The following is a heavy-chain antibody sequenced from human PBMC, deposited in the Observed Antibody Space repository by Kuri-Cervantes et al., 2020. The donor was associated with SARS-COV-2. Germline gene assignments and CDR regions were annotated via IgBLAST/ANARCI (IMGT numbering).Heavy chain of an antibody. V-gene: IGHV3-49*04. CDR2: IRSKAYGGTT. Sequence: GGSLRLSCEVSGFLFSASAIHWVRQAPGKGLEWVGFIRSKAYGGTTEYAASVKGRFTISRDDSKSIAYLQMNSLKTEDTAVYYCTRGRSPRYYYYMDVWGKGTTVTVSS. CDR3: TRGRSPRYYYYMDV. CDR1: GFLFSASA. J-gene: IGHJ6*03.